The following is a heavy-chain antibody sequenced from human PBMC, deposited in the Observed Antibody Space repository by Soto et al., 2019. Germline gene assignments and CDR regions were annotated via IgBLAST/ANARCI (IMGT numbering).Heavy chain of an antibody. CDR2: IIPIFGTA. Sequence: QVQLVQSGAEVKKPGSSVKVSCKASGGTFSSYAISWVRQAPGQGLEWMGGIIPIFGTANYAQKFQGRVTINADKCTSTAYMELGSLRSEDTAVYYCARGPIAVAAAGAEYFQHWGQGTLVTVSS. D-gene: IGHD6-19*01. CDR3: ARGPIAVAAAGAEYFQH. CDR1: GGTFSSYA. V-gene: IGHV1-69*06. J-gene: IGHJ1*01.